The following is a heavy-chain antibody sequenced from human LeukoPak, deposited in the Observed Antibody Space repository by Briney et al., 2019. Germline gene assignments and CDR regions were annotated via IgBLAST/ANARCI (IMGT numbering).Heavy chain of an antibody. D-gene: IGHD2-2*01. CDR3: ARDEDIVVVPAAVDY. J-gene: IGHJ4*02. V-gene: IGHV3-48*01. CDR1: GFTFSSYS. Sequence: PGGSLRLSCAASGFTFSSYSMNWVRQAPGKGLEWVSYISSSSSTIYYADSVKGRFTISRDNAKNSLYLQVNSLRAEDTAVYYCARDEDIVVVPAAVDYWGQGTLVTVSS. CDR2: ISSSSSTI.